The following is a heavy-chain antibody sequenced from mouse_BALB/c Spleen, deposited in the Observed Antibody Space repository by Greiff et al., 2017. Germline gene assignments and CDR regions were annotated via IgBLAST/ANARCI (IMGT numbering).Heavy chain of an antibody. J-gene: IGHJ1*01. Sequence: VQLQQSGAELVKPGASVKLSCTASGFNIKDTYMHWVKQRPEQGLEWIGRIDPANGNTKYDPKFQGKATITADTSSNTAYLQLSSLTSEDTAVYYCARSYYYGSHWYFDVWGAGTTVTVSS. CDR2: IDPANGNT. CDR3: ARSYYYGSHWYFDV. V-gene: IGHV14-3*02. CDR1: GFNIKDTY. D-gene: IGHD1-1*01.